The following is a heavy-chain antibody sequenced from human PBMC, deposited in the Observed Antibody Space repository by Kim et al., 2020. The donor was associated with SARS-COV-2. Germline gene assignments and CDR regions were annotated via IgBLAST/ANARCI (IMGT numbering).Heavy chain of an antibody. Sequence: GSTYYNPSLKSRVTITLDASKNQFSRNLSAVTAADTAVYYCARSSGWEDNWGQGTLVTVSS. D-gene: IGHD6-19*01. V-gene: IGHV4-30-2*04. J-gene: IGHJ4*02. CDR2: GST. CDR3: ARSSGWEDN.